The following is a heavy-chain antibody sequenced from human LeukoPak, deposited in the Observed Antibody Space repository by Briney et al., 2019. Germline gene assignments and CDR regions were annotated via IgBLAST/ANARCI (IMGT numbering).Heavy chain of an antibody. CDR3: ARLPRGAFDI. Sequence: SETLSLTCTVFGGSLNSDYWTWIRRPPGKGLEYIGYIHYTGSTYYNPSLKSRVIISVDTSKNQFSLKVSSVTAADTAVYYCARLPRGAFDIWGQGTMVTVSS. CDR1: GGSLNSDY. CDR2: IHYTGST. J-gene: IGHJ3*02. D-gene: IGHD5-12*01. V-gene: IGHV4-59*01.